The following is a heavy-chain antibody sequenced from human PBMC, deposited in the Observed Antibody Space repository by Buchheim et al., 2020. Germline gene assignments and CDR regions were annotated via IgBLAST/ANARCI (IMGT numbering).Heavy chain of an antibody. V-gene: IGHV4-34*01. D-gene: IGHD1-26*01. CDR2: INHSGST. Sequence: QVQLQQWGAGLLKPSETLSLTCAVYGGSFSGYYWSWIRQPPGKGLEWIGEINHSGSTNYNPSLKSRVTISLDTSKNQFSLKLSSVTAADTAVYYCARGREKLRELRGYYYMDVWGKGTT. J-gene: IGHJ6*03. CDR3: ARGREKLRELRGYYYMDV. CDR1: GGSFSGYY.